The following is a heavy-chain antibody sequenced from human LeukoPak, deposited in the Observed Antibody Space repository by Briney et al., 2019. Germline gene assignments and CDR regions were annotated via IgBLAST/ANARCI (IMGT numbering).Heavy chain of an antibody. CDR3: AKNLYCGGGSCYPSALGMDV. V-gene: IGHV3-23*01. J-gene: IGHJ6*02. CDR2: ISGSGNRT. Sequence: GSLRLSCAASGFTFSSYARSWVRQAPGKGLEWVSSISGSGNRTYYADSVKGRFTISRDNSKNTLFLQMNSLGAEDTAVYYCAKNLYCGGGSCYPSALGMDVWGQGTTVTVSS. D-gene: IGHD2-15*01. CDR1: GFTFSSYA.